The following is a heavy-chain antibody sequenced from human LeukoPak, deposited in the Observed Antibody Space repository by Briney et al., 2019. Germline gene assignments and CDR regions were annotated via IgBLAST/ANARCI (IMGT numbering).Heavy chain of an antibody. V-gene: IGHV4-30-4*01. CDR2: IYYSGST. CDR3: AREFRWLAVGSTYYYYYMDV. CDR1: GGSISSGDYY. Sequence: SQTLSLTCTVSGGSISSGDYYWSWIRQPPGKGLEWIGYIYYSGSTNYNPSLKSRVTISVDTSKNQFSLKLSSVTAADTAVYYCAREFRWLAVGSTYYYYYMDVWGKGTTVTVSS. D-gene: IGHD5-12*01. J-gene: IGHJ6*03.